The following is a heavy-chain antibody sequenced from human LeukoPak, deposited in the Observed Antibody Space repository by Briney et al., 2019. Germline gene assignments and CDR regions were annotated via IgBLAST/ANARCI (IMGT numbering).Heavy chain of an antibody. CDR2: ISSGSSYI. V-gene: IGHV3-21*01. D-gene: IGHD6-13*01. J-gene: IGHJ4*02. CDR1: GFTFSSYS. Sequence: GGSLRLSCAASGFTFSSYSMNWVRQAPGKGLEWVSCISSGSSYIYYADSVKGRFTISRDNAKNSLYLQMNSLRAEDTAVYYCARGGQQLVLEFDYWGQGTLVTVSS. CDR3: ARGGQQLVLEFDY.